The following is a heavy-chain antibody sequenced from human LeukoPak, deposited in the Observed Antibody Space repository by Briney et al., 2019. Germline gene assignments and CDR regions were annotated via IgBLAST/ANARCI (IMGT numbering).Heavy chain of an antibody. J-gene: IGHJ4*02. V-gene: IGHV3-30*18. CDR2: ISYDERNK. CDR1: GFTVSDYG. D-gene: IGHD4-17*01. Sequence: GRSLRLSCAASGFTVSDYGMHWVRQAPGKGLEWVAVISYDERNKYYGDSVEGRFTISRDNSKNTLYLQMNSLRAEDTAVYYCAKVAQDYGGYFDYWGQGTLVTVSS. CDR3: AKVAQDYGGYFDY.